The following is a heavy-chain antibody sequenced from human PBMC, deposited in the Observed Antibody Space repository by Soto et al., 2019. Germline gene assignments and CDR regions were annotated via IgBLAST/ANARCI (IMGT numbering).Heavy chain of an antibody. D-gene: IGHD3-3*01. CDR1: GGTFSSYA. CDR2: IIPIFGTA. J-gene: IGHJ4*02. Sequence: QVQLVQSGAEVKKPGSSVKVSCKASGGTFSSYAISWVRQAPGQGLEWMGGIIPIFGTANYAQKFQGRVTITADASTNTAYMELSSLRSEDTAVYYCARVRVRFLEWLGSEGWGQGTLVTVSS. V-gene: IGHV1-69*12. CDR3: ARVRVRFLEWLGSEG.